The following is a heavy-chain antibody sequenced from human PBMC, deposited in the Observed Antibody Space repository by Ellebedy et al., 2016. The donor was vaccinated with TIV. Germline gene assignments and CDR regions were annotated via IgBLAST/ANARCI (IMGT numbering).Heavy chain of an antibody. Sequence: ASVKVSCKASGYTFTSYGISWVRQAPGQGLEWMGWISAYNGNTNYAQKLQGRVTMTTDTSTSTAYMELRSLRSDDTAVYYCARTERSLLPMVLDYWGQGTLVTVSS. CDR2: ISAYNGNT. CDR1: GYTFTSYG. D-gene: IGHD3-10*01. V-gene: IGHV1-18*01. J-gene: IGHJ4*02. CDR3: ARTERSLLPMVLDY.